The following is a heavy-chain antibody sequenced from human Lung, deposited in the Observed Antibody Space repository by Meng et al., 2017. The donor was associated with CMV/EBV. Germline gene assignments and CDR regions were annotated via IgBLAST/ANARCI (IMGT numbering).Heavy chain of an antibody. V-gene: IGHV1-69*05. D-gene: IGHD2-2*01. CDR3: ARADIVVVPAASGGAYYYYGMDV. J-gene: IGHJ6*02. Sequence: SVXVSXXASGSTFSSYAISWVRQAPGQGLEWMGGIIPIFGTANYAQKFQGRVTITTDESTSTAYMELSSLRSEDTAVYYCARADIVVVPAASGGAYYYYGMDVWGQGTTVTVSS. CDR1: GSTFSSYA. CDR2: IIPIFGTA.